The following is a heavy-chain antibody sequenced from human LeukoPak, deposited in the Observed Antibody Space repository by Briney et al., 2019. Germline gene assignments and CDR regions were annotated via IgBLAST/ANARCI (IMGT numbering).Heavy chain of an antibody. D-gene: IGHD6-6*01. CDR3: ARASHGYSSSSHLGY. CDR1: GGSISSGGYY. J-gene: IGHJ4*02. CDR2: IYYSGST. Sequence: SETLSLTCTVSGGSISSGGYYWSWIRQHPGKGLEWIGYIYYSGSTYYNLSPKSRVTISVDTSKNQFSLKLSSVTAADTAVYYCARASHGYSSSSHLGYWGKGTLVTVSS. V-gene: IGHV4-31*03.